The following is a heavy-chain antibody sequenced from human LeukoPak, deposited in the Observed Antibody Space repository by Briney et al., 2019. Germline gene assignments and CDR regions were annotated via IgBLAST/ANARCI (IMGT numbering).Heavy chain of an antibody. D-gene: IGHD2-2*01. J-gene: IGHJ5*02. CDR3: ARLIAVVPAASSWFDP. V-gene: IGHV4-34*01. CDR2: INHSGST. CDR1: GGFFRGDY. Sequence: TSETLSLTCAVHGGFFRGDYWSWIRQPPGKGQEWIGEINHSGSTNYNPSLKSRVTVSVDTSKNQFSLKLSSVTAADTAVYYCARLIAVVPAASSWFDPWGEGPGVTVSS.